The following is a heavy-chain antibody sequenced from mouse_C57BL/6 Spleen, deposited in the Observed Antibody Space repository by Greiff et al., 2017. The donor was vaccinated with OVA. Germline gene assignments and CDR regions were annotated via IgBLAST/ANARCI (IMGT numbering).Heavy chain of an antibody. Sequence: QVQLQQSGAELVRPGASVTLSCKASGYTFTDYEMHWVKQTPVHGLEWIGAIDPETGGTAYNQKFKGKAILTADKSSSTAYMELRSLTSEDSAVYYCTKGSRLRGYFGYWGQGTTLTVSS. CDR1: GYTFTDYE. J-gene: IGHJ2*01. V-gene: IGHV1-15*01. CDR2: IDPETGGT. D-gene: IGHD2-2*01. CDR3: TKGSRLRGYFGY.